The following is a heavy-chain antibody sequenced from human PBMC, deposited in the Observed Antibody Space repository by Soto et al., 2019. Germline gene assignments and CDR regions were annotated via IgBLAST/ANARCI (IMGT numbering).Heavy chain of an antibody. D-gene: IGHD6-13*01. V-gene: IGHV5-10-1*01. J-gene: IGHJ4*02. CDR3: ARHNGVAGTEHNY. Sequence: PGESLKISCKGSGFRFTDNWISWVRQMPGKGLEWMGRIDPRDSETTYSPSFQGHVTISVDKSISTAYLQWSSLKSSDTAMYYCARHNGVAGTEHNYWGQGTLVTVSS. CDR2: IDPRDSET. CDR1: GFRFTDNW.